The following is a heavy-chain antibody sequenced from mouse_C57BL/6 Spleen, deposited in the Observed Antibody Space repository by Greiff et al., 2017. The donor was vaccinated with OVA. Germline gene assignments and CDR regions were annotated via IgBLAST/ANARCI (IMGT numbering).Heavy chain of an antibody. Sequence: EVMLVESGGGLVKPGGSLKLSCAASGFTFSSYAMSWVRQTPEKRLEWVATISDGGSYTYYPDNVKGRFTISRDNAKNNLYLQMSHLKSEDTAMYYCARDATVVADAMDYWGQGTSVTVSS. CDR3: ARDATVVADAMDY. J-gene: IGHJ4*01. V-gene: IGHV5-4*01. D-gene: IGHD1-1*01. CDR1: GFTFSSYA. CDR2: ISDGGSYT.